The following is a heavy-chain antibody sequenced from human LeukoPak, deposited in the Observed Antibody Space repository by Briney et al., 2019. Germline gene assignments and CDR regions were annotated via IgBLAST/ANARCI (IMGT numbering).Heavy chain of an antibody. J-gene: IGHJ4*02. CDR2: ISYDGSNK. V-gene: IGHV3-30*18. CDR3: AKGMRAAGWEVDY. Sequence: GGPLRLSCAASGFTFSSYGMHWVRQAPGKGLEWVAVISYDGSNKYYADSVKGRFTISRDNSKNTLYLQMNSLRAEDTAVYYCAKGMRAAGWEVDYWGQGTLVTVSS. CDR1: GFTFSSYG. D-gene: IGHD1-26*01.